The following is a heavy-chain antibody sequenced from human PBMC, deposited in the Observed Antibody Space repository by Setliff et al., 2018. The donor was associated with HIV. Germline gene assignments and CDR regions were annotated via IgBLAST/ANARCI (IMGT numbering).Heavy chain of an antibody. V-gene: IGHV4-59*08. Sequence: SETLSLTCTVSGGSITASHWSWIRQPAGKGLEWIGYIYKSGSTNYKASLKNLVTISADTSNNQFSLKLRSVTAADTAVYYCGRLSDTAMASFDSWGQGTLVTVSS. CDR2: IYKSGST. D-gene: IGHD5-18*01. J-gene: IGHJ4*02. CDR1: GGSITASH. CDR3: GRLSDTAMASFDS.